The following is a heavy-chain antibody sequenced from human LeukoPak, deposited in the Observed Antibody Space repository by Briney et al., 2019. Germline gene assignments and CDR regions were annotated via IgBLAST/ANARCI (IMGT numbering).Heavy chain of an antibody. D-gene: IGHD4-17*01. CDR3: ARVTPQPAHDYGDYSSDY. CDR1: GFTFSSYG. CDR2: ISSSSSTI. Sequence: PGGSLRLSCAASGFTFSSYGMDWVRQAPGKGLEWVSYISSSSSTIYCADSVKGRFTISRDNAKNSLYLQMNSLRAEDTAVYYCARVTPQPAHDYGDYSSDYWGQGTLVTVSS. J-gene: IGHJ4*02. V-gene: IGHV3-48*01.